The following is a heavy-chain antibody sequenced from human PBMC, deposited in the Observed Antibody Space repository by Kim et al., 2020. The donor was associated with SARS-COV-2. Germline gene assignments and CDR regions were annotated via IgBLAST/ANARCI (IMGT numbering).Heavy chain of an antibody. CDR3: ALDFDY. V-gene: IGHV1-3*01. Sequence: ARKGNTKYSQKFQGRVTITRDTSASTAYMGLGSLRSEDTAVYYCALDFDYWGQGTLVTVSS. J-gene: IGHJ4*02. CDR2: ARKGNT.